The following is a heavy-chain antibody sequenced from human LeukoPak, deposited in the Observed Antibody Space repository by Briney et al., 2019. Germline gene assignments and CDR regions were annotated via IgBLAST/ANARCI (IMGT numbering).Heavy chain of an antibody. Sequence: SETLSLTCTVSGGSISSSSYYWGWIRQPPGKGLEWIGSIYYSGSTYYNPSLKSRVTISVDTFKNQFSLKLSSVTAADTAVYYCARRSAMVGDYWGQGTLVTVSS. CDR3: ARRSAMVGDY. CDR1: GGSISSSSYY. V-gene: IGHV4-39*01. J-gene: IGHJ4*02. D-gene: IGHD5-18*01. CDR2: IYYSGST.